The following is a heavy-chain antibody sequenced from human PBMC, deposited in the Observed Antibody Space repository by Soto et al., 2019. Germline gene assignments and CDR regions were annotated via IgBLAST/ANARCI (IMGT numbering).Heavy chain of an antibody. CDR3: AGERGIAGGQAYGMDV. V-gene: IGHV1-69*01. J-gene: IGHJ6*01. CDR2: IIPIFGTA. D-gene: IGHD2-21*01. CDR1: GGTFSSYA. Sequence: QVQLVQSGAEVKKPGSSVKVSCKASGGTFSSYAISWVRQAPGQGLEWMGGIIPIFGTANYAQKFQGRVKITGGESQSKAYRGVGRLRSEDTGGYYLAGERGIAGGQAYGMDVWGQGATVTVSS.